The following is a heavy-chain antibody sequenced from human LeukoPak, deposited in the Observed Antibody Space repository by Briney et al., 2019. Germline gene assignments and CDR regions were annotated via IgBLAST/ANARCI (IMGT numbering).Heavy chain of an antibody. J-gene: IGHJ4*02. Sequence: SETLSLTCAVYGGSFSGYYWSWIRQPPGKGLEWIGEINHSGSTNYNPSLKSRVTISVDTSKNQFFPKLSSVTAADTAVYYCARALDILTGTFDYWGQGTLVTVSS. CDR2: INHSGST. CDR3: ARALDILTGTFDY. CDR1: GGSFSGYY. V-gene: IGHV4-34*01. D-gene: IGHD3-9*01.